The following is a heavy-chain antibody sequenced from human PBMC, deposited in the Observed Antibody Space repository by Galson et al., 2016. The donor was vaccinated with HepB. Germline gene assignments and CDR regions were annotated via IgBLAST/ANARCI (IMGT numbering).Heavy chain of an antibody. CDR1: GGSISSYY. D-gene: IGHD3-10*01. CDR3: ARVFQRGQKVLHGAFDI. J-gene: IGHJ3*02. CDR2: IYYSGRT. V-gene: IGHV4-59*01. Sequence: ETLSLTCTVPGGSISSYYWSWIRQPPGKGLEWVGYIYYSGRTNYNPSLKSRVTISVDTSKNQFSLKLSSVSAADTAVYYCARVFQRGQKVLHGAFDIWGQGTVVTVSS.